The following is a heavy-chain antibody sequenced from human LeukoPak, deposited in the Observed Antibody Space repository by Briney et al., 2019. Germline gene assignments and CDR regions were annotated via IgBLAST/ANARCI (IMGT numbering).Heavy chain of an antibody. J-gene: IGHJ4*02. CDR2: ISGSGGST. CDR3: AKEGGYCSSSSCSYYFDY. V-gene: IGHV3-23*01. Sequence: GGSLRLSCAASGFIFCNHAMSWVRQAPGKGLEWVSTISGSGGSTYYAESVKGRCTFSRDNSKDTLYLQLNSLRVEDTAVYYCAKEGGYCSSSSCSYYFDYWGQGSLVTVSS. CDR1: GFIFCNHA. D-gene: IGHD2-2*01.